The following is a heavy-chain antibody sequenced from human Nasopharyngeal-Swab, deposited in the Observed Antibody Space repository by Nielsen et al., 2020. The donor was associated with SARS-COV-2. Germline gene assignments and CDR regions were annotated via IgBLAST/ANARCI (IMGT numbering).Heavy chain of an antibody. J-gene: IGHJ4*02. D-gene: IGHD1-20*01. CDR2: INPNSGGT. CDR3: ARCWYNWNLGDY. Sequence: ASVKVSCKASGYTFTGYYMHWVRQAPGQGLEWMGRINPNSGGTNYAQKFQGRVTMTRDTSISTAYMELSRLRSDDTAVYYCARCWYNWNLGDYWGQGTLVTVSS. CDR1: GYTFTGYY. V-gene: IGHV1-2*06.